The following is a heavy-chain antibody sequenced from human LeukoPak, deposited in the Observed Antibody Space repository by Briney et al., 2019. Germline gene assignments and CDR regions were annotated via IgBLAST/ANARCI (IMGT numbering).Heavy chain of an antibody. CDR2: INHSGST. J-gene: IGHJ3*02. Sequence: SETLSLTCAVYGGSFSGYYWSWIRQPPGKGLEWIGEINHSGSTNYNPSLKSRATISVDTSKNQFSLKLSSVTAADTAVYYCAGCSGGSVDAFDIWGQGTMVTVSS. CDR3: AGCSGGSVDAFDI. V-gene: IGHV4-34*01. D-gene: IGHD2-15*01. CDR1: GGSFSGYY.